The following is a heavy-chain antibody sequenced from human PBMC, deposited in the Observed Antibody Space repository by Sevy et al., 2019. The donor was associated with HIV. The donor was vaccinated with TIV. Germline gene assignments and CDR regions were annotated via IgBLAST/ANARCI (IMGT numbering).Heavy chain of an antibody. D-gene: IGHD4-17*01. V-gene: IGHV5-51*01. CDR2: IFPAYSNT. CDR3: ARLDYGDSDAFDI. Sequence: GESLKISCKGSGYSFITYWIGWVRQMPGKGLEWMGLIFPAYSNTRYSPSFQGQVTISADKSISTAYLQWSSLKASDTAMYYCARLDYGDSDAFDIWGQGTMVTVSS. CDR1: GYSFITYW. J-gene: IGHJ3*02.